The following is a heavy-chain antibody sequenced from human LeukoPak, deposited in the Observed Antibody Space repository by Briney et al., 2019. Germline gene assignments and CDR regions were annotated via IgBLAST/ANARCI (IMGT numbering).Heavy chain of an antibody. V-gene: IGHV1-46*01. CDR2: INPNGGGT. D-gene: IGHD6-13*01. J-gene: IGHJ4*02. CDR3: ARDAAIAAAGQPAGTRLDY. Sequence: ASVKVSCKASGYAFTNYHMFWVRQAPGQGLEWMGIINPNGGGTNYAQKLQGRVTMTTDTSTSTAYMELRSLRSDDTAVYYCARDAAIAAAGQPAGTRLDYWGQGTLVTVSS. CDR1: GYAFTNYH.